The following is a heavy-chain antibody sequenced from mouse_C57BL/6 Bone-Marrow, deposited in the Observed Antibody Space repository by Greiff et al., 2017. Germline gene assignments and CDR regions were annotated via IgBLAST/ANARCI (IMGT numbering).Heavy chain of an antibody. Sequence: EVKLVESGPELVKPGASVKISCKASGYSFTGYYMHWVKQSHGNILDWIGYIYPYNGVSSYNQKFKGKVTLTVDKSSSTAYMELRSLTSEDSAVYYCAIRMNSNYLAYWGQGTLVTVSA. CDR2: IYPYNGVS. J-gene: IGHJ3*01. V-gene: IGHV1-31*01. CDR3: AIRMNSNYLAY. CDR1: GYSFTGYY. D-gene: IGHD2-5*01.